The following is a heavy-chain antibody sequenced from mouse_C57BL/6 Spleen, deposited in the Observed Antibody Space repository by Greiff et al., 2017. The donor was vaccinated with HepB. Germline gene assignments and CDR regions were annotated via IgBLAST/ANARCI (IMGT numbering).Heavy chain of an antibody. V-gene: IGHV1-64*01. CDR3: ARSRIYYYGSSSFDY. Sequence: QVQLQQPGAELVKPGASVKLSCKASGYTFTSYWMHWVKQRPGQGLEWIGMIHPNSGSTNYNEKFKSKATLTVDKSSSTAYMQLSSLTSEDSAVYYCARSRIYYYGSSSFDYWGQGTTLTVSS. CDR2: IHPNSGST. CDR1: GYTFTSYW. J-gene: IGHJ2*01. D-gene: IGHD1-1*01.